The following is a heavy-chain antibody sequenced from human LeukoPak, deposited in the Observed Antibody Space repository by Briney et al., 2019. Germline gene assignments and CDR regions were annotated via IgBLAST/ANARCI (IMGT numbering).Heavy chain of an antibody. J-gene: IGHJ6*03. CDR3: AREPGGYCSGGSCYYYYYMDV. CDR2: MNLNSGNI. CDR1: GFSFGDYG. Sequence: GGSLRLSCAASGFSFGDYGMHWVRQVPGKGLEWVSGMNLNSGNIDYADSVRGRFTISRDNAKNSLYLQMNSLRAEDTAVYYCAREPGGYCSGGSCYYYYYMDVWGKGTTVTVSS. V-gene: IGHV3-9*01. D-gene: IGHD2-15*01.